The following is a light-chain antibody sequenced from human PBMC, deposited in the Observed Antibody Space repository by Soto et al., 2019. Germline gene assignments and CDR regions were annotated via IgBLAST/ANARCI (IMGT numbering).Light chain of an antibody. V-gene: IGLV1-47*02. CDR2: SQN. CDR3: ASWDDTLSGPV. Sequence: QAVVTQPPSASGTPGQRVAISCSGSRSNIGNNHVYWYQQLPGTAPKLLIYSQNQRPAGVPARFSGSKSGTSAYLSISGLRSEDEAAYYGASWDDTLSGPVFGGGTKVTVL. J-gene: IGLJ2*01. CDR1: RSNIGNNH.